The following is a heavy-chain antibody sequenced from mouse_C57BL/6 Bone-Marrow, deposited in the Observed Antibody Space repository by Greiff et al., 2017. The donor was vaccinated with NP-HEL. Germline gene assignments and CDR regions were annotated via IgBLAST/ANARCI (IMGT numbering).Heavy chain of an antibody. V-gene: IGHV1-81*01. CDR2: IYPRSGNT. D-gene: IGHD2-3*01. CDR3: ARNDGYYVHYAMDY. CDR1: GYTFTSYG. Sequence: QVQLKESGAELARPGASVKLSCKASGYTFTSYGISWVKQRTGQGLEWIGEIYPRSGNTYYNEKFKGKATLTADKSSSTAYMELRSLTSEDSAVYFCARNDGYYVHYAMDYWGQGTSVTVSS. J-gene: IGHJ4*01.